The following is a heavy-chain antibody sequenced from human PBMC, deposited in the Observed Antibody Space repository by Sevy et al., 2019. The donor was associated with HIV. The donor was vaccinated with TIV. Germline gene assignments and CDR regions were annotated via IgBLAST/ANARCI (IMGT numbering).Heavy chain of an antibody. D-gene: IGHD4-17*01. CDR1: GFTLSDYY. CDR2: ISGSGSDI. Sequence: GGSLRLSCAASGFTLSDYYMSWIRQAPGKGLEWVSYISGSGSDIYYAVSVKGRFSVSRDNAKNSPYLQMNSLRAEDTAVYYCARDHVKDGDLGDYYYFAMDVWGQWTTVTVSS. CDR3: ARDHVKDGDLGDYYYFAMDV. J-gene: IGHJ6*02. V-gene: IGHV3-11*01.